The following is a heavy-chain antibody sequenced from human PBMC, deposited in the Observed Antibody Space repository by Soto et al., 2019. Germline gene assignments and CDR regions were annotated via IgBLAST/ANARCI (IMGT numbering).Heavy chain of an antibody. Sequence: GGSLRLSCAASGFTFSSYSMNWVRQAPGKGLEWVSYISSSSSTIYYADSVKGRFTISRDNAKNSLYLQMNSLRDEDTAVYYCARGVTIFGGKSRNPWGQGTLVTVSS. D-gene: IGHD3-3*01. CDR1: GFTFSSYS. V-gene: IGHV3-48*02. J-gene: IGHJ5*02. CDR2: ISSSSSTI. CDR3: ARGVTIFGGKSRNP.